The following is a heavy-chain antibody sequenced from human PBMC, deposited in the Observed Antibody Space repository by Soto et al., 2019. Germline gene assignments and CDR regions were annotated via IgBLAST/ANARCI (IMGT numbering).Heavy chain of an antibody. CDR2: ISPYGIT. D-gene: IGHD1-1*01. CDR1: GYTFTSYG. Sequence: QVQLVQSGAEVKNPGASVKVSCKASGYTFTSYGISWVRQAPGQGLEWMGWISPYGITDYAQSLQGRVTVTSDPSTNTAYIELRSLRSDDTAVYYCDRDRTTHDYWGQGTLVTVSS. J-gene: IGHJ4*02. V-gene: IGHV1-18*01. CDR3: DRDRTTHDY.